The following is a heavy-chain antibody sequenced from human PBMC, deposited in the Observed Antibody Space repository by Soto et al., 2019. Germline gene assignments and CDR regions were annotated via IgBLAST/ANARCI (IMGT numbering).Heavy chain of an antibody. CDR1: GGSFTGYY. CDR3: ARTGGMDL. J-gene: IGHJ6*02. CDR2: INHSGRT. V-gene: IGHV4-34*01. Sequence: QVQLQQWGAGLLKPSETLSLTCAVYGGSFTGYYWSCLRQPPGKGPEWIGEINHSGRTKYNPSLENRVTISADTSKNQFSLRLNSVSAADTAVYYCARTGGMDLWSQGATVTVSS.